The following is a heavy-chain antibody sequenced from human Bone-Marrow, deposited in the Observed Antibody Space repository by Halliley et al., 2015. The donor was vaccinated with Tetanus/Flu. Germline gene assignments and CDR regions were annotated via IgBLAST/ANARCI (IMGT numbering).Heavy chain of an antibody. J-gene: IGHJ4*02. V-gene: IGHV1-69*06. CDR1: RATFGSNA. CDR3: ATLGLLGDESDH. Sequence: QLVQSGAEVEKPGSSVKVSCKASRATFGSNAFSWVRQAPGEGLEWMGAIIPTLRTTNYAQKFHGRITITADRSTSTVYMGLNSLTSEDTAVYYCATLGLLGDESDHWGQGTLVTVSS. CDR2: IIPTLRTT. D-gene: IGHD3-16*01.